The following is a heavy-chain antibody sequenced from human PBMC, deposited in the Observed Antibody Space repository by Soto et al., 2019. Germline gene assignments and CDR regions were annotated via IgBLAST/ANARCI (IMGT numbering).Heavy chain of an antibody. CDR2: AYSSGDT. J-gene: IGHJ5*02. CDR1: GGSISRYY. Sequence: QVQLQESGPGLVKASETLSLTCSVSGGSISRYYWSWIRQPPGKGLEWIGYAYSSGDTGYNPSLKSRVTMTVDTSKNQVSLKLSSVTAADTAVYYCARDRSTYGGGGTGEVKENWFDPWGQGALVTVSS. D-gene: IGHD2-8*01. CDR3: ARDRSTYGGGGTGEVKENWFDP. V-gene: IGHV4-59*01.